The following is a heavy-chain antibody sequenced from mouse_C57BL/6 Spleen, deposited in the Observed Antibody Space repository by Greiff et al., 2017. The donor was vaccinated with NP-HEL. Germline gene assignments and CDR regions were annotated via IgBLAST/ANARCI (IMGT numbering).Heavy chain of an antibody. CDR3: AIAYYYSFAY. Sequence: VQLQQPGAELVKPGASVKLSCTASGFNFKDYYMHWVKQRPEQGLEWIGRIDPADGDTKYAPKFQGKATITVDTSSTTAYLQLSSLTSEDPAFYYCAIAYYYSFAYWGQGTLVTVSA. J-gene: IGHJ3*01. D-gene: IGHD6-5*01. CDR2: IDPADGDT. V-gene: IGHV14-2*01. CDR1: GFNFKDYY.